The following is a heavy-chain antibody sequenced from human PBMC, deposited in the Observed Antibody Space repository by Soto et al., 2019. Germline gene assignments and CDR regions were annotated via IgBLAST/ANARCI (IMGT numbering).Heavy chain of an antibody. J-gene: IGHJ4*02. Sequence: PGGSLRLSXAASGFTFSSYSMNWVRQAPGKGLEWVSYISSSSSTIYYADSVKGRFTISRDNAKNSLYLQMNSLRAEDTAVYYCAREIYDDYDSSGFDHWGQGTLVTVSS. V-gene: IGHV3-48*01. CDR2: ISSSSSTI. CDR1: GFTFSSYS. CDR3: AREIYDDYDSSGFDH. D-gene: IGHD3-22*01.